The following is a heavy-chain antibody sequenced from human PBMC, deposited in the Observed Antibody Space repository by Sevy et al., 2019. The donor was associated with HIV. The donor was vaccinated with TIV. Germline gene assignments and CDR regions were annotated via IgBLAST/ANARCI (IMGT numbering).Heavy chain of an antibody. CDR2: IYSSGSS. CDR3: ARSSGYSYGDFDY. V-gene: IGHV4-59*01. D-gene: IGHD5-18*01. J-gene: IGHJ4*02. CDR1: GGSISSNY. Sequence: SETLSLTCTVSGGSISSNYWSWIRQPPGKGLEWIGYIYSSGSSYNPCLKSRVSISMDTSKNQFSLKLNSVTAADTAVYYCARSSGYSYGDFDYWGQGTLVTASS.